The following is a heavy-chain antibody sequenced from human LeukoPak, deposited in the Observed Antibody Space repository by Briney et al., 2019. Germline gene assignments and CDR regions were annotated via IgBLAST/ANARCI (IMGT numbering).Heavy chain of an antibody. J-gene: IGHJ5*02. Sequence: ASVKVSCKASGYTFTSYDINWVRQATGQGLEWMGWMNPNSGSTGYAQKFQGRVTMTRNTSISTAYMELSSLRSEDTAMYYCARAAARMKNWFDPWGQGTLVTVSS. D-gene: IGHD6-13*01. CDR2: MNPNSGST. CDR3: ARAAARMKNWFDP. CDR1: GYTFTSYD. V-gene: IGHV1-8*01.